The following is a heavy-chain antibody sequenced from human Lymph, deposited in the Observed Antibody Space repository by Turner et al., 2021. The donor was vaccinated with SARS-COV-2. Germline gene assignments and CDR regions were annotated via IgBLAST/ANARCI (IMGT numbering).Heavy chain of an antibody. V-gene: IGHV3-53*02. Sequence: EVQLVETGGGLFQPGGYLRLSCAASGIIVSRNYMNWVRQAPGEGLEWVSVIYSGGTTYYADSVKGRFTISRDNSKNTLYLQMNSLRVEDTAVYYCARDLGTYGMDVWGQGTTVTVSS. J-gene: IGHJ6*02. CDR2: IYSGGTT. D-gene: IGHD6-13*01. CDR3: ARDLGTYGMDV. CDR1: GIIVSRNY.